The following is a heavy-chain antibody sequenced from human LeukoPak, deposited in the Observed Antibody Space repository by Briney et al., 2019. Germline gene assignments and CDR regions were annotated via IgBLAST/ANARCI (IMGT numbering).Heavy chain of an antibody. CDR3: ELRLDYYDSSGYYD. CDR2: INHSGST. Sequence: TSETLSPTCTVSGGSISSSSYYWGWIRQPPGKGLEWIGEINHSGSTNYNPSLKSRVTISVDTSKNQFSLKLSSVTAADTAVYYCELRLDYYDSSGYYDWGQGTLVTVSS. CDR1: GGSISSSSYY. D-gene: IGHD3-22*01. V-gene: IGHV4-39*01. J-gene: IGHJ4*02.